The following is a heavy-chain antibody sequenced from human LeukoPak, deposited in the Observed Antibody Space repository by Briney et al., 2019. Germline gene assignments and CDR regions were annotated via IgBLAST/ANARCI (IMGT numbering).Heavy chain of an antibody. Sequence: ASVKVSCKASGYIFTSYGISWVRQAPGQGLEWMGWISGDSVKTKYAQKFQGRVTLTTDTSTNTAYMELRSLRSDDTAVYYCAREGLGELTLDCWGQGTLVTVSS. CDR2: ISGDSVKT. V-gene: IGHV1-18*01. CDR1: GYIFTSYG. D-gene: IGHD3-16*01. J-gene: IGHJ4*02. CDR3: AREGLGELTLDC.